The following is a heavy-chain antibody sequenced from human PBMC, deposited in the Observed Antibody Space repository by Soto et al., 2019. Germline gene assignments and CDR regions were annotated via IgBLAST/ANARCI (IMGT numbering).Heavy chain of an antibody. D-gene: IGHD5-18*01. CDR2: IYSSGST. Sequence: PSETLSLTCAVSGGSISNNYYYWAWIRQPPGKGLEWIGYIYSSGSTHYNPSLQNRVTISIDTSKNQVSLKVNSVTAADTAVYYCARDHPHSYGVYYFDYWGQGTPVTVSS. CDR1: GGSISNNYYY. J-gene: IGHJ4*02. V-gene: IGHV4-61*01. CDR3: ARDHPHSYGVYYFDY.